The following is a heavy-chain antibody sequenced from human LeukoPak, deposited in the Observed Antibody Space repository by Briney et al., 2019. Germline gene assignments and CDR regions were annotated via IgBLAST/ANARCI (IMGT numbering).Heavy chain of an antibody. CDR3: AREAGEYDSSGRLDY. D-gene: IGHD3-22*01. Sequence: GASVKVSCKASGGTFSSYAISWVRQAPGQGLEWMGGIIPIFGTANYAQKFQGRVTITADETTSTAYMELSSLRSEHTAVYYCAREAGEYDSSGRLDYWGQGTLVTVSS. V-gene: IGHV1-69*13. CDR1: GGTFSSYA. J-gene: IGHJ4*02. CDR2: IIPIFGTA.